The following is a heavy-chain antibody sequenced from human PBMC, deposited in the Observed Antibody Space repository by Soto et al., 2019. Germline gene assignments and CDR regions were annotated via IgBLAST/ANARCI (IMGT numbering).Heavy chain of an antibody. CDR1: GFTFSSYA. J-gene: IGHJ4*02. CDR3: AQSKVGATSNYFDY. CDR2: ISGSGGIT. V-gene: IGHV3-23*01. Sequence: GGSLRLSCAASGFTFSSYAMSWVRQAPGKGLEWVSGISGSGGITYYADSVKGRFTISRDNSKNTLYLQLNSLRAEDTAVYYCAQSKVGATSNYFDYWGKGTLVTVSS. D-gene: IGHD1-26*01.